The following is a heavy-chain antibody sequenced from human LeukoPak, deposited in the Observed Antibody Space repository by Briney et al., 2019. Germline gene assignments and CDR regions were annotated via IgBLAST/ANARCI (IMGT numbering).Heavy chain of an antibody. CDR1: GFTFDDYA. V-gene: IGHV3-9*03. J-gene: IGHJ3*02. CDR3: AKVRLGYSYGYGDDVFDI. D-gene: IGHD5-18*01. CDR2: ISWNSGSI. Sequence: GGSLRLSCAASGFTFDDYAMHWVRQAPGKGLEWVSGISWNSGSIGYADSVKGRFTISRDNAKNSLYLQMNSLRAEDMALYYCAKVRLGYSYGYGDDVFDIWGQGTMVTVSS.